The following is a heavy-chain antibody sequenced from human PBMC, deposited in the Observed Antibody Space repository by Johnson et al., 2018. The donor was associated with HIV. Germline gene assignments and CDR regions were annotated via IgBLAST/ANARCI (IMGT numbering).Heavy chain of an antibody. J-gene: IGHJ3*02. D-gene: IGHD2-21*01. CDR2: ISHDLNIK. Sequence: QVQLVESGGGVVQPGRSLRLSCTASNFTFRSFAMHWVRQAPGKGLEWVALISHDLNIKYYPDSVKGRFTVSRDNSTNTLYLQMNSLTTEDTAVYYCARGALFFIASGLWAFDIWGQGTMVTVSS. V-gene: IGHV3-30*14. CDR3: ARGALFFIASGLWAFDI. CDR1: NFTFRSFA.